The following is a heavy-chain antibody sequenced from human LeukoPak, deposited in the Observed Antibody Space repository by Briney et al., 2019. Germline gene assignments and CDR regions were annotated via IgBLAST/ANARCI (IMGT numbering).Heavy chain of an antibody. D-gene: IGHD3-22*01. CDR2: IRSDASSI. Sequence: GGSLRLSCVGSGLTFSRYSMNWVRQAPGKGPEWVSSIRSDASSIYYADSVKSRFTISRDNAKNSVFLQMNSLRAGDTAVYYCARDGYSIGYFYDLWGQGTLVTVSS. CDR1: GLTFSRYS. CDR3: ARDGYSIGYFYDL. J-gene: IGHJ4*02. V-gene: IGHV3-21*01.